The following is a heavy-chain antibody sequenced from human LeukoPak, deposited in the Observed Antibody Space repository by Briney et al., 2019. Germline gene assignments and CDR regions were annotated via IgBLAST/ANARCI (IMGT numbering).Heavy chain of an antibody. CDR1: GGSISSSSYY. Sequence: KPSETLSLTCTVSGGSISSSSYYWGWIRQPPGKGLEWIGSIYYSGSTYYNPSLKSRITISIDTSKNQFSLKLSSVTAADTAVYYCARDYADSDYYYGMDVWGQGTTVTVSS. V-gene: IGHV4-39*07. D-gene: IGHD4-17*01. CDR2: IYYSGST. CDR3: ARDYADSDYYYGMDV. J-gene: IGHJ6*01.